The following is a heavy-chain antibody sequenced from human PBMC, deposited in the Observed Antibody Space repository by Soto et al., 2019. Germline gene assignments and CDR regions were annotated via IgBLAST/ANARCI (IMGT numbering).Heavy chain of an antibody. CDR3: ARAPWDGYTGYYLDY. CDR2: IYHSGST. Sequence: AETLSLSCAVSGGSISGSNWWSWVRQPPGKGLEWIGEIYHSGSTNYNPSLKSRVTISVDKSKNQFSLKLSSVTAADMAVYSCARAPWDGYTGYYLDYWGQGTLVTVSS. CDR1: GGSISGSNW. J-gene: IGHJ4*02. V-gene: IGHV4-4*01. D-gene: IGHD5-18*01.